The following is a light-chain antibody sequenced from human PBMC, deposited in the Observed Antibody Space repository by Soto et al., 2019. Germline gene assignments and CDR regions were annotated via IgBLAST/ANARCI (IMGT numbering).Light chain of an antibody. Sequence: IQMTQSPSSLSASVGETVTITCRASQIISNYLNWYQQKPGKAPNLLIYAASTLQSGVPSRFSGSASGTDFTLTISSLQPDDFATYYCQQSYSTPRMFGQGTKVEIK. CDR2: AAS. CDR1: QIISNY. J-gene: IGKJ1*01. V-gene: IGKV1-39*01. CDR3: QQSYSTPRM.